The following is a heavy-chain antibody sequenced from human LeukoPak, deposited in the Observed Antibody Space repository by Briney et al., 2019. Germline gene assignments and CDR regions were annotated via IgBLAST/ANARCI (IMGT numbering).Heavy chain of an antibody. CDR1: GYTFTSYD. V-gene: IGHV1-8*01. D-gene: IGHD3-3*01. J-gene: IGHJ6*03. CDR2: MNPNSGNT. Sequence: ASVKVSCKASGYTFTSYDINRVRQATGQGLEWMGWMNPNSGNTGYAQKFQGRVTMTRNTSISTAYMELSSLRSEDTAVYYCAREVTYYDFWSGYSYYYYYYMDVWGKGTTVTVSS. CDR3: AREVTYYDFWSGYSYYYYYYMDV.